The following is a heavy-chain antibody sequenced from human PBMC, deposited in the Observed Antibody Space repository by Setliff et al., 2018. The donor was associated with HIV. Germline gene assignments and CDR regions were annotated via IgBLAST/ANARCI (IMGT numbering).Heavy chain of an antibody. V-gene: IGHV1-69*10. J-gene: IGHJ4*02. CDR2: FTPILGIP. D-gene: IGHD5-12*01. CDR1: GGTFISYA. Sequence: SGKVSCKASGGTFISYAFTWVRQAPGQGLEWMGGFTPILGIPTYAQKFQGRVTITADTSTSTAYMELSSLRSEDTAVYYCARGWMATLNGPIGYWGQGTLVTVSS. CDR3: ARGWMATLNGPIGY.